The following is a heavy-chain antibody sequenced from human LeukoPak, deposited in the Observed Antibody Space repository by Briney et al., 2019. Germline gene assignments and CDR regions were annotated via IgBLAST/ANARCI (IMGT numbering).Heavy chain of an antibody. D-gene: IGHD4-17*01. CDR2: INPNTDVT. Sequence: ASVKVSCKASGYTFTGYYMHWVRQAPGQGLEWMGWINPNTDVTNYAQKFQGRVTLTRDTSIITAYMELTRLRSDDTAVYYCARDRTTVTTGYYGMDVWGQGTTLTVSS. V-gene: IGHV1-2*02. CDR1: GYTFTGYY. J-gene: IGHJ6*02. CDR3: ARDRTTVTTGYYGMDV.